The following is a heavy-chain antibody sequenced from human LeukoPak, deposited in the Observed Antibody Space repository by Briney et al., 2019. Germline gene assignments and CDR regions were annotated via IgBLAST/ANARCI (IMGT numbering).Heavy chain of an antibody. J-gene: IGHJ5*02. CDR3: ARDRVGWFDP. CDR1: GGSXXXGXXY. V-gene: IGHV4-61*01. CDR2: IYYSGST. D-gene: IGHD5/OR15-5a*01. Sequence: GGSXXXGXXYXGXXXQPXXXXLXWIGYIYYSGSTNYNPSLNSRVTISVDTSKNQFSLRLSSVTAADTAVYYCARDRVGWFDPWGQGTLVTVSS.